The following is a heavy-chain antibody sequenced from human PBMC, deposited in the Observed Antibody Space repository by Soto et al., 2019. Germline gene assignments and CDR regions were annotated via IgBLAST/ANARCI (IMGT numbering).Heavy chain of an antibody. CDR1: GFTFSSYA. V-gene: IGHV3-30-3*01. Sequence: QVQLVESGGGVVQPGRSLRLSCAASGFTFSSYAMHWVRQAPGKGLEWVALISYDGSNKYYADSVKGRFTISRDNSKNTLYLQMNSLRAEDTAVYYCARGGLGTVVTLENYWGQGTLVTVSS. CDR3: ARGGLGTVVTLENY. D-gene: IGHD2-21*02. CDR2: ISYDGSNK. J-gene: IGHJ4*02.